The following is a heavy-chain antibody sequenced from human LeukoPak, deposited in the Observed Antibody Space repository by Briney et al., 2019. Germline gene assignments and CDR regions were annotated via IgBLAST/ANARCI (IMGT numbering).Heavy chain of an antibody. CDR3: AKALAPENYDVLTGYFIFDY. Sequence: PGGSLRLSCEASGFTFNSYAMTWVRQAPGKGLEGVSIISGGGGDTYYADPVKGRFTISRDNSKNSLYLQMNSLRAEDTAIYYCAKALAPENYDVLTGYFIFDYWGQGTLVTVSS. J-gene: IGHJ4*02. V-gene: IGHV3-23*01. D-gene: IGHD3-9*01. CDR1: GFTFNSYA. CDR2: ISGGGGDT.